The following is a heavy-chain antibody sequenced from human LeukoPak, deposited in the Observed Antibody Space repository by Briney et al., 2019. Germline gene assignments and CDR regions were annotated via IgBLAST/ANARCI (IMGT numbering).Heavy chain of an antibody. D-gene: IGHD2-8*02. Sequence: SGGSLRLSCAASGFTVSSNYVNWVRQAPGKGLEWVSVIYNDGGTYYADSVKGRFTISRDNSKNTLYLQMNSLRAEDTAVYYCGTSRSRTSGFDYWGQGTLVTVSS. J-gene: IGHJ4*02. V-gene: IGHV3-53*01. CDR2: IYNDGGT. CDR3: GTSRSRTSGFDY. CDR1: GFTVSSNY.